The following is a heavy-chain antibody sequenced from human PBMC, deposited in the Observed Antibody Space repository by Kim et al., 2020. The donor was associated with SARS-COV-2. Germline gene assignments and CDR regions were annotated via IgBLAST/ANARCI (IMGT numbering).Heavy chain of an antibody. CDR2: ISYDGSNK. CDR1: GFTFSSYG. D-gene: IGHD4-17*01. J-gene: IGHJ4*02. V-gene: IGHV3-30*18. Sequence: GGSLSLSCAASGFTFSSYGMHWVRQAPGKGLEWVAVISYDGSNKYYADSVKGRFTISRDTSKNTLYLQMNSLRAEDTAVYYCAKGTAYGGKPDYWVQGTL. CDR3: AKGTAYGGKPDY.